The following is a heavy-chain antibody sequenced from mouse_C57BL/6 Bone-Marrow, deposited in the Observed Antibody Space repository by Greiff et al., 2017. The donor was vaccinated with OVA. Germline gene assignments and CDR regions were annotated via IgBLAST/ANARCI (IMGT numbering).Heavy chain of an antibody. CDR2: IRSKSNNYAT. V-gene: IGHV10-1*01. CDR1: GFSFNTYA. Sequence: EPGGGLVQPKGSLKLSCAASGFSFNTYAMNWVRQAPGKGLEWVARIRSKSNNYATFYADSVKVRFTISRDDSESMLYLQMNNLKTEDTAMYYCVRHGYYAMDYWGQGTSVTVSS. J-gene: IGHJ4*01. CDR3: VRHGYYAMDY.